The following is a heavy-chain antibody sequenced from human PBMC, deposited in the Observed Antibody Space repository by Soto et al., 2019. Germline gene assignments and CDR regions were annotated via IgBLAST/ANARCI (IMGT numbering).Heavy chain of an antibody. V-gene: IGHV3-53*01. CDR1: GFTVSSNY. CDR2: IYSGGST. J-gene: IGHJ4*02. Sequence: PGGSLRLSCAASGFTVSSNYMSWVRQAPGKGLEWVSVIYSGGSTYYADSVKGRFTISRDNSKNTLYLQMNSLRAEDTAVYYCARTSGGSYYDFEYYFDYWGQGTLVTVSS. D-gene: IGHD1-26*01. CDR3: ARTSGGSYYDFEYYFDY.